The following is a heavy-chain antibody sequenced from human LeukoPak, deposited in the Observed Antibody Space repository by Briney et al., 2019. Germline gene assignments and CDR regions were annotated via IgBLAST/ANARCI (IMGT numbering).Heavy chain of an antibody. CDR2: ISAYNGGT. D-gene: IGHD3-10*01. J-gene: IGHJ6*02. CDR1: GYTFISYA. V-gene: IGHV1-18*01. Sequence: ASVKVSCKASGYTFISYAIAWVRQAPGQGLEWMGWISAYNGGTNYAQKFRGRVTMTTDTSTNTGYMVLRSLRSDDTAVYFCARDQLRYYGSNNYYSDMDFWGQGTTVTVSS. CDR3: ARDQLRYYGSNNYYSDMDF.